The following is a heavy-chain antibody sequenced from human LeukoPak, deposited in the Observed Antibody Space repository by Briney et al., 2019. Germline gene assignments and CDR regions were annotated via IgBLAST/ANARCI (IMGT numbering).Heavy chain of an antibody. CDR1: GFTFSSYS. CDR2: ISGSGDTT. V-gene: IGHV3-23*01. D-gene: IGHD6-13*01. Sequence: GGSLSLSCAPSGFTFSSYSMRWVRQAPGKGLEWVSAISGSGDTTYYADSVKGRFATSRDNSKNSLFLQMNSLRAEDTALYYCARRSSSSWHDYWGAGTLGTVSS. J-gene: IGHJ4*02. CDR3: ARRSSSSWHDY.